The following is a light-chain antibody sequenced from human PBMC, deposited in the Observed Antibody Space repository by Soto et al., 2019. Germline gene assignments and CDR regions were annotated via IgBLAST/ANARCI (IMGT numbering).Light chain of an antibody. Sequence: QSALTQPASVSGSPGQSITISCTGTSSDVGRYNIVSWYQQHPGKAPKLMIYEGSKRPSGVSNRFSGSKSGNTASLTISGLQAEDEADYYCCSYAGFSTYVFGTGTTVTVL. CDR1: SSDVGRYNI. CDR3: CSYAGFSTYV. J-gene: IGLJ1*01. CDR2: EGS. V-gene: IGLV2-23*01.